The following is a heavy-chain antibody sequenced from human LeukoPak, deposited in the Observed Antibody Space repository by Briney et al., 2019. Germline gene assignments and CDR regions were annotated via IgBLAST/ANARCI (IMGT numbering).Heavy chain of an antibody. Sequence: PSETLSLTCAAYGGSFSGYYWSWIRQPPGKGLEWIGEINHSGSTNYNPSLKSRVTISVDTSKNQFSLKLSSVTAADTAVYYCARGSIAAAGTQGIFDYWGQGTLVTVSS. D-gene: IGHD6-13*01. V-gene: IGHV4-34*01. CDR2: INHSGST. J-gene: IGHJ4*02. CDR1: GGSFSGYY. CDR3: ARGSIAAAGTQGIFDY.